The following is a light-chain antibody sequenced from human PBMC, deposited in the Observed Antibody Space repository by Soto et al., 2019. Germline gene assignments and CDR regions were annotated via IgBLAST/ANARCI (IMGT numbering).Light chain of an antibody. J-gene: IGKJ1*01. Sequence: KPVQVPRLFIFGASSRATGIPDRFSGGGSGTDFILTIRRLEPEDFAVNYCQVYGSSLWTFGEGAKVAIK. CDR2: GAS. CDR3: QVYGSSLWT. V-gene: IGKV3-20*01.